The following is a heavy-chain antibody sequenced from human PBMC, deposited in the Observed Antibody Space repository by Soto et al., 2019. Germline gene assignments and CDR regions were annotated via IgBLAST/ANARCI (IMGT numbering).Heavy chain of an antibody. Sequence: ASVKVSCKVSGYTLTELSMHWVRQAPGKGLGWMGGFDPEDGETIYAQKFQGRVTMTEDTSTDTAYMELSSLRSEDTAVYYCATVVSGGSYTYYFDYWGQGTLVTVSS. V-gene: IGHV1-24*01. CDR2: FDPEDGET. CDR3: ATVVSGGSYTYYFDY. D-gene: IGHD1-26*01. J-gene: IGHJ4*02. CDR1: GYTLTELS.